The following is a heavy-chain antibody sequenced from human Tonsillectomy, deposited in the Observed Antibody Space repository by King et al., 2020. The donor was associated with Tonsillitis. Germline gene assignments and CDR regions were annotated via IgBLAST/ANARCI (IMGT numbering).Heavy chain of an antibody. D-gene: IGHD3-10*01. CDR1: GGYISGSRHC. Sequence: LQLQESGPGLVKPSETLSLTCTVPGGYISGSRHCWGWICQPPGKGLEWIGVLCYYGGMFYNPSLKSRVTISVDKSTTQFSLTRSSVTAADTAIYYCARQGGAGSYYDYFDYWGQGILVTVSS. J-gene: IGHJ4*02. V-gene: IGHV4-39*07. CDR3: ARQGGAGSYYDYFDY. CDR2: LCYYGGM.